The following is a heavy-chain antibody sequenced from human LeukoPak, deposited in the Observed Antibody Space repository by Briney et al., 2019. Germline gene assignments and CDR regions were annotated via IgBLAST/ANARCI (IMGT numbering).Heavy chain of an antibody. V-gene: IGHV1-18*01. CDR1: GYTFNNYG. J-gene: IGHJ4*02. CDR2: IGAYNGKT. CDR3: ARDRAYGYSTVWDFDY. Sequence: ASVKVSCKASGYTFNNYGISWVRQAPGQGLEWMGWIGAYNGKTRYTQKFQGRVTMTTDTSTSTAYMELRSLRFDDTAVYYCARDRAYGYSTVWDFDYWGQGTLVTVSS. D-gene: IGHD6-19*01.